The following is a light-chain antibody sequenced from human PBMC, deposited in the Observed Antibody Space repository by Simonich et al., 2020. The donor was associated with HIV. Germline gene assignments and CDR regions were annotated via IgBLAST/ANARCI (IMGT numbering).Light chain of an antibody. J-gene: IGKJ4*01. CDR3: QQYNNWPETLT. V-gene: IGKV3D-20*01. CDR2: DAS. CDR1: QSVGRTY. Sequence: IVLTQSPGTLSLSPGERATLSCRASQSVGRTYLAWYQQKPGLAPRLLIYDASSRATGIPERCSGSGSGTDFTLTISSLQSEDFAVYYCQQYNNWPETLTFGGGTKVEI.